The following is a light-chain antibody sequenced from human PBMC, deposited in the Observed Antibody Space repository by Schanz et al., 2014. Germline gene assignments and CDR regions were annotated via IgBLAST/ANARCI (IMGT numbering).Light chain of an antibody. V-gene: IGLV1-40*01. Sequence: QSVLTQPPSASGTPGQRVTISCTGSSSNIGAGYDVHWYQHLPGTAPKLLIYGNTNRPSGVPDRFSGSKSGTSASLAISGLQSEDEADYYCTAWDDSLTARVFGGGTKLTVL. CDR1: SSNIGAGYD. CDR3: TAWDDSLTARV. CDR2: GNT. J-gene: IGLJ3*02.